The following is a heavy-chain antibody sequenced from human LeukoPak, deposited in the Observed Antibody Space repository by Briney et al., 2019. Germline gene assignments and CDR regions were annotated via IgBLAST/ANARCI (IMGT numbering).Heavy chain of an antibody. V-gene: IGHV5-51*01. CDR3: ARLATVTHAPDY. CDR2: IYPGDSDT. Sequence: PGESLKISCKGSGYRFSNSWIGWVRQMSGKGLEWMGIIYPGDSDTRYSPSFQGQVTISADKSISTAYLQWSSLKASDTAMYYCARLATVTHAPDYWGQGTLVTVSS. J-gene: IGHJ4*02. D-gene: IGHD4-17*01. CDR1: GYRFSNSW.